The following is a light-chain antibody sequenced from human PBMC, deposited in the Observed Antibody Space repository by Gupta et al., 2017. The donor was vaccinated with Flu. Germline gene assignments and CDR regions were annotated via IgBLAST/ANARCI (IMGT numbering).Light chain of an antibody. CDR3: LTWDASLFVVV. V-gene: IGLV1-47*02. J-gene: IGLJ2*01. CDR1: SSNIGRKH. Sequence: QSVLTHPPSASGTPGHTVTIPCSGCSSNIGRKHTLWYQQFPGTAPKLLIYNNDKRPSGVPDRFSGSKSGTSASLAIAGLRSEDEAHDYCLTWDASLFVVVFGGGTKLTVL. CDR2: NND.